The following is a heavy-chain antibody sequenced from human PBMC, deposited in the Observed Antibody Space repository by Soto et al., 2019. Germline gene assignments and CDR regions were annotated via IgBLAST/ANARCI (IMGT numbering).Heavy chain of an antibody. V-gene: IGHV3-7*03. D-gene: IGHD3-10*01. J-gene: IGHJ5*02. CDR3: ARVNVWFGESLAFDP. CDR2: IKQDGSEK. CDR1: GFTFSSYW. Sequence: EVQLVESGGGLVQPGGSLRLSCAASGFTFSSYWMSWVRQAPWKGLEWVANIKQDGSEKYYVDSVKGRFTISRDNAKNSLYLQMNSLRAEDTAVYYCARVNVWFGESLAFDPWGQGTLVTVSS.